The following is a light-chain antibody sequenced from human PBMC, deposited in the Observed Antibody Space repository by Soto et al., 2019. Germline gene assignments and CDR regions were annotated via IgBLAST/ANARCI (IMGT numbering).Light chain of an antibody. V-gene: IGKV1-5*03. Sequence: DIQMTQSPSTVSASVGDRVTITCRASRSVSTWLAWYQQKPGKAPKPLIYKASSLESGVPSRFSGSGSGTEFTLTISSLQPDDFATYYCQQYNSYPRTFGQRTKVEIK. CDR3: QQYNSYPRT. CDR1: RSVSTW. J-gene: IGKJ1*01. CDR2: KAS.